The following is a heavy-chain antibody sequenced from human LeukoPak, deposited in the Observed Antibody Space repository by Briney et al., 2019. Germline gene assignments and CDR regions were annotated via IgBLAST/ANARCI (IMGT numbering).Heavy chain of an antibody. CDR3: AKSAWNSSSWSGWVDY. CDR2: ISGSGGST. CDR1: GFTFSSYD. D-gene: IGHD6-13*01. Sequence: GGSLRLSCAASGFTFSSYDMSWVRQAPGKGLEWVSAISGSGGSTYYADSVKGRFTISRDNSKNTLYLQMNSVRAEDTAVYYCAKSAWNSSSWSGWVDYWGQGTLVTVSS. J-gene: IGHJ4*02. V-gene: IGHV3-23*01.